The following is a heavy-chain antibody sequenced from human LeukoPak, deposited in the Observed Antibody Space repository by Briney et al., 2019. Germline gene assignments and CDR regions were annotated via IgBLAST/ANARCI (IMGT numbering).Heavy chain of an antibody. D-gene: IGHD3-10*01. J-gene: IGHJ6*02. CDR3: ARDPTMVRGVIVYGMDV. CDR1: GGTFSDDV. Sequence: ASVKVSCKASGGTFSDDVINWVRQAPGQGLEWMGWINPNSGGTNYAQKFQGRVTMTRDTSISTAYMELSRLRSDDTAVYYCARDPTMVRGVIVYGMDVWGQGTTVTVSS. V-gene: IGHV1-2*02. CDR2: INPNSGGT.